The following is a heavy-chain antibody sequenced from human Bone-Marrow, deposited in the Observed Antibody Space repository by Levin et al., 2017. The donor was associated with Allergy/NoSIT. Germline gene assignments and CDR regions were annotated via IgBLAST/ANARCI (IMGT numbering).Heavy chain of an antibody. Sequence: PSETLSLTCTVSGGPMNTSYWNWIRQSPGKGLEWIGYVYYNGITNYNPSLKSRVTISIDTSRAQFSLRLTSVTAADTAVYYCVRVPYYYDAAGFYFAFHIWGQGTPITVSS. V-gene: IGHV4-59*01. CDR2: VYYNGIT. CDR3: VRVPYYYDAAGFYFAFHI. D-gene: IGHD3-22*01. CDR1: GGPMNTSY. J-gene: IGHJ3*02.